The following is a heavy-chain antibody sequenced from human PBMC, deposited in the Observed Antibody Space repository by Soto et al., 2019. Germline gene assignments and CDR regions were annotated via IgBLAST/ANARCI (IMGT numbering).Heavy chain of an antibody. D-gene: IGHD1-26*01. CDR1: GGSISSSSYY. Sequence: PSETLSLTCTVSGGSISSSSYYWGWIRQPPGKGLEWIGSIYYSGSTYYNPSLKSRVTISVDTSKNQFSLKLSSVTAADTAVYYCARQEGGSYFRSRSNNWFDPWGQGTLVTVSS. CDR3: ARQEGGSYFRSRSNNWFDP. J-gene: IGHJ5*02. V-gene: IGHV4-39*01. CDR2: IYYSGST.